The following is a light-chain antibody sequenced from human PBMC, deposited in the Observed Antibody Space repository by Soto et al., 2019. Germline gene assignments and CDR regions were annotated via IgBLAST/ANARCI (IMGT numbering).Light chain of an antibody. CDR2: DAS. V-gene: IGKV3-11*01. Sequence: EIVLTQSPAALSLSPGERATLSCRASQSIDNYLGWYQQKPGQPPRLLIYDASNRATGIPARFSGSGSGTDFTLTISNLEPEDFAVYYCHQRSNWPPWTFGQGTKVDIK. CDR3: HQRSNWPPWT. J-gene: IGKJ1*01. CDR1: QSIDNY.